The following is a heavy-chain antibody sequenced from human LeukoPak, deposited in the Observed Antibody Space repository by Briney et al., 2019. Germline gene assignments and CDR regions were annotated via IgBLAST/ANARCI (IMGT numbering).Heavy chain of an antibody. CDR3: AKDPSRRGAYPYYFDY. Sequence: GGTLRLSCAGSGFSFSNYGMSWVRQAPGKGLEWVSALSGSADRTYYADSVKGRFTISRDNSKNTLFLHINSLRADDTALYYCAKDPSRRGAYPYYFDYWGQGTLVTVSS. D-gene: IGHD4/OR15-4a*01. CDR1: GFSFSNYG. V-gene: IGHV3-23*01. CDR2: LSGSADRT. J-gene: IGHJ4*02.